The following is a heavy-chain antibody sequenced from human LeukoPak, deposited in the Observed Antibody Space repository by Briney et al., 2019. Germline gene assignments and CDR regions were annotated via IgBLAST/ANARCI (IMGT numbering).Heavy chain of an antibody. Sequence: ASVKVSCKASGYIFSGTGWYLYWLREAPGQGLECMGWIYPYTGATHYAQKFQGRVAMTRDTSISTAYMELSRLRPDDTAVYYCARDGPAQMVDFDYWGQGTLVTVSS. J-gene: IGHJ4*02. CDR2: IYPYTGAT. V-gene: IGHV1-2*02. CDR3: ARDGPAQMVDFDY. CDR1: GYIFSGTGWY. D-gene: IGHD3-10*01.